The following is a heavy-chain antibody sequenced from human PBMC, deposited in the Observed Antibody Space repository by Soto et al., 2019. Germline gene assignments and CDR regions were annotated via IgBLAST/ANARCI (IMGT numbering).Heavy chain of an antibody. CDR2: IYSGGST. CDR1: GITVSSNY. J-gene: IGHJ4*02. CDR3: ARDFYYYGSGTMGGYFDY. V-gene: IGHV3-66*01. Sequence: EVQLVESGGGLVLPGGSLRLSCAASGITVSSNYMSWVRQAPGKGLEWVSVIYSGGSTYYADSVKGRFTISRDNSKNTPYLQMNSLRAEDTAVYYCARDFYYYGSGTMGGYFDYWGQGTLVTVSS. D-gene: IGHD3-10*01.